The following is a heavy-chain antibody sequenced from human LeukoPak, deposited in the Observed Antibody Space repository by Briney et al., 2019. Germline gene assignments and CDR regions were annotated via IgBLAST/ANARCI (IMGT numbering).Heavy chain of an antibody. Sequence: GGSLRLSCAASGFIFSSYGMHWVRQAPGKGLEWVATMSFDGINKYYADSVKGRFTISRDNSKNTLYLQMNSLRAEDTAVYYCAKGGGGGEDFNYWGQGTLVIASS. CDR2: MSFDGINK. CDR1: GFIFSSYG. J-gene: IGHJ4*02. V-gene: IGHV3-30*18. CDR3: AKGGGGGEDFNY. D-gene: IGHD3-16*01.